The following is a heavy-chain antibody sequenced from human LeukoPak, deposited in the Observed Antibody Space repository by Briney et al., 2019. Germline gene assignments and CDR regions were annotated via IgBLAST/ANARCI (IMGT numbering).Heavy chain of an antibody. J-gene: IGHJ4*02. D-gene: IGHD2-21*02. CDR2: ISSSSSTM. Sequence: PGGSLRLSCAASGFTFSSYSMNWVRQAPGKGLEWVSYISSSSSTMYYADSVKGRFSISRDNAKNSLYLQMNSLRAEDTALYYCARGLVTAIPNYFDYWGQGTLVTVSS. CDR1: GFTFSSYS. V-gene: IGHV3-48*01. CDR3: ARGLVTAIPNYFDY.